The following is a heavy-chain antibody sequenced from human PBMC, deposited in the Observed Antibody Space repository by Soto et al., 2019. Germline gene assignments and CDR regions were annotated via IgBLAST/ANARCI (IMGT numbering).Heavy chain of an antibody. V-gene: IGHV3-23*01. CDR2: LSGSGVST. CDR3: AKGGGSKDYYDTSGYYLYYYCAMDV. D-gene: IGHD3-22*01. J-gene: IGHJ6*02. CDR1: GFTFSSYA. Sequence: VQLLESGGGLVQPGGSLRLSCAASGFTFSSYAMTWVRQAPGKGLEWVSALSGSGVSTYYADSVKGRFTISRDNSKNTLYLQMNSLRAEDTAVYYCAKGGGSKDYYDTSGYYLYYYCAMDVWGQGTTVTVSS.